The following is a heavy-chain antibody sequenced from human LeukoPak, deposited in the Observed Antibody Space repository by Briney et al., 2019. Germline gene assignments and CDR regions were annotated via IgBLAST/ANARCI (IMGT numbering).Heavy chain of an antibody. CDR2: IKSKSDGGTT. V-gene: IGHV3-15*01. CDR3: AAMAKDY. D-gene: IGHD5-24*01. J-gene: IGHJ4*02. CDR1: GFIFSNAW. Sequence: KAGGSLRLSCAVSGFIFSNAWMTWVRQAPGKGLEWLGRIKSKSDGGTTDYAAPVKGRFTISRDDSKDTLYLQMNSLKTEDTAVYYCAAMAKDYWGQGTLVTASS.